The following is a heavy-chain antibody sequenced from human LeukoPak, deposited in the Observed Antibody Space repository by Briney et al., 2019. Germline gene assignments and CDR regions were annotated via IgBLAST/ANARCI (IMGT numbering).Heavy chain of an antibody. D-gene: IGHD3-22*01. CDR1: GITASSYA. Sequence: GGSLRLSCAASGITASSYAMTWVRQAPGKGLEWVSSISGSGDRTMYADSVRGRFTISRDNSKNTLSLQMNNLRAEDTAVYYCATKPYSSDSSSYYYEYFQHWGQGTLVTVSS. J-gene: IGHJ1*01. CDR2: ISGSGDRT. V-gene: IGHV3-23*01. CDR3: ATKPYSSDSSSYYYEYFQH.